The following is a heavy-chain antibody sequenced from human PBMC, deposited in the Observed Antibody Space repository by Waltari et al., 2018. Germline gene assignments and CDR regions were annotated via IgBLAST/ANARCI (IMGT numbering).Heavy chain of an antibody. CDR3: AHRPSIGEQQLVQLGDAFDI. J-gene: IGHJ3*02. Sequence: QITLKESGPTLVKPTQTLTLTYTFSGFSLSTSGVGVGWIRQPPGKALEWLALIYWNDDKRYSPSLKSRLTITKDTSKNQVVLTMTNMDPVDTATYYCAHRPSIGEQQLVQLGDAFDIWGQGTMVTVSS. D-gene: IGHD6-13*01. CDR1: GFSLSTSGVG. CDR2: IYWNDDK. V-gene: IGHV2-5*01.